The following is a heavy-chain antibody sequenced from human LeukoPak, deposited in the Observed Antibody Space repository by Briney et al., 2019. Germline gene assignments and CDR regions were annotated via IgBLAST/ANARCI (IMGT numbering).Heavy chain of an antibody. CDR2: ISSSSSHT. D-gene: IGHD5-12*01. V-gene: IGHV3-11*06. J-gene: IGHJ4*02. CDR3: AKNIGYDYPSDY. Sequence: GGSLRLSCAASGFIFSDYYMSWIRQAPGKGLEWVSDISSSSSHTNYADSVKGRFTISRDNAKNSLYLQMNSLKAEDAAVYYCAKNIGYDYPSDYWGQGILVTVSS. CDR1: GFIFSDYY.